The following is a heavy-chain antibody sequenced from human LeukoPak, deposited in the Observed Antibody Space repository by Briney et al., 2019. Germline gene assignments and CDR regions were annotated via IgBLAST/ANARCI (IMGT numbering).Heavy chain of an antibody. CDR1: GGTFSSYA. CDR3: ARDGPDAFDI. Sequence: SVKVSCKASGGTFSSYAISWVRQAPGKGLEWMGGIIPIFGTANYAQKFQGRVTITTDESTRTAYMELSSLRSEHTAVYYCARDGPDAFDIWGQETMVTVSS. J-gene: IGHJ3*02. V-gene: IGHV1-69*05. CDR2: IIPIFGTA. D-gene: IGHD3/OR15-3a*01.